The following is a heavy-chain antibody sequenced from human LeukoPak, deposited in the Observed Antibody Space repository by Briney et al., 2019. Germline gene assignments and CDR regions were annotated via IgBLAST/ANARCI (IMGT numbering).Heavy chain of an antibody. CDR3: ARGLALVPAILMDV. Sequence: KPSETLSLTCTVSGGSISSYYWSWIRQPPGKGLEWIGYIYYSGSTNYNPSLKSRVTISVDTSRNQFSLKLSSVTAADTAVYYCARGLALVPAILMDVWGKGTTVTVSS. CDR2: IYYSGST. J-gene: IGHJ6*03. D-gene: IGHD2-2*01. CDR1: GGSISSYY. V-gene: IGHV4-59*01.